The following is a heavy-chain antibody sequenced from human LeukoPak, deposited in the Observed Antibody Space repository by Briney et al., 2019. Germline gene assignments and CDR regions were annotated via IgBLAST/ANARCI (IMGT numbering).Heavy chain of an antibody. CDR3: ARGRGYYDSSGYSGAFDI. J-gene: IGHJ3*02. Sequence: ASVKVSCKASGYTFTGYYMHWVRQAPGQGLEWMGWINPNSGGTNCAQKFQGRVTMTRDTSISTVYMELSSLRSEDTAVYYCARGRGYYDSSGYSGAFDIWGQGTMVTVSS. CDR2: INPNSGGT. D-gene: IGHD3-22*01. CDR1: GYTFTGYY. V-gene: IGHV1-2*02.